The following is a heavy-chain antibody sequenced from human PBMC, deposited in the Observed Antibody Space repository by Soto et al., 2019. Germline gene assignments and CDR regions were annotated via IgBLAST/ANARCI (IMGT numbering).Heavy chain of an antibody. V-gene: IGHV2-5*02. Sequence: GSGPTLVNPTQTLTLTCTFSGFSLSTSGVGVGWIRQPPGKALEWLALIYWDDDKRYSPSLKSRLTITKDTSKNQVVLTMTNMDPVDTAFYFCAKGGSFGGILDSWGRGTLVTVSS. CDR2: IYWDDDK. D-gene: IGHD3-10*01. CDR3: AKGGSFGGILDS. CDR1: GFSLSTSGVG. J-gene: IGHJ4*02.